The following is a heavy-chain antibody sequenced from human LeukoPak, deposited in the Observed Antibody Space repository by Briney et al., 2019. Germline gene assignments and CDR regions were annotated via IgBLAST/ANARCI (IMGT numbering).Heavy chain of an antibody. J-gene: IGHJ6*04. Sequence: GGSLRLSCAASGFTFSSYSMNWVRQAPGKGLEWVSSISSSYIYYADSVKGRFTISRDNAKNSLYLQMNSLRAEDTAVYYCAELGITMIGGVWGKGTTVTISS. V-gene: IGHV3-21*01. D-gene: IGHD3-10*02. CDR1: GFTFSSYS. CDR3: AELGITMIGGV. CDR2: ISSSYI.